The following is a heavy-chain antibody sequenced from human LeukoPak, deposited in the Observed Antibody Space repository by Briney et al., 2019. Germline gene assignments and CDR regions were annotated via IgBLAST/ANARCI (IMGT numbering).Heavy chain of an antibody. Sequence: ASVMVSCKASGYTFTSYDINWVRQATGQGLEWMGWMNPNSGNTGYAQKFQGRVTMTRNTSISTAYMELSSLRSEDTAVYYYARGHVIQLWDPYYYYGMDVWGQGTTVTVSS. J-gene: IGHJ6*02. CDR1: GYTFTSYD. CDR3: ARGHVIQLWDPYYYYGMDV. CDR2: MNPNSGNT. V-gene: IGHV1-8*01. D-gene: IGHD5-18*01.